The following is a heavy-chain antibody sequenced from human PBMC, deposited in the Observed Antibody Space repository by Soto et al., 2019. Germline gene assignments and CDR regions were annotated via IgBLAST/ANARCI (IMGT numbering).Heavy chain of an antibody. Sequence: QVQLVESGGGLVKPGGALRLSCAASGFTFSDYFMSWIRQVPGKGLEWLSYISGSGGTMYYADSVKGRFTISRDNAKXXXYLXXXSLXAEDXXVXXXAXXSTLVTHFDSWGQGSLVAVSS. CDR2: ISGSGGTM. CDR1: GFTFSDYF. J-gene: IGHJ4*02. V-gene: IGHV3-11*01. CDR3: AXXSTLVTHFDS. D-gene: IGHD3-9*01.